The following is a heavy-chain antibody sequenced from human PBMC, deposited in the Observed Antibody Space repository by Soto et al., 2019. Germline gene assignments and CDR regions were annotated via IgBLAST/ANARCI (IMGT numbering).Heavy chain of an antibody. CDR2: IIPIFGTA. D-gene: IGHD3-10*01. CDR1: GGTFSSYA. CDR3: ARDRGQYFDY. V-gene: IGHV1-69*13. Sequence: GASGKVSCKASGGTFSSYAISWVRQAPGQGLEWMGGIIPIFGTANYAQKFQGRVTITADESTSTAYMELSSLRSEDTAVYYCARDRGQYFDYWGQGTLVTVSS. J-gene: IGHJ4*02.